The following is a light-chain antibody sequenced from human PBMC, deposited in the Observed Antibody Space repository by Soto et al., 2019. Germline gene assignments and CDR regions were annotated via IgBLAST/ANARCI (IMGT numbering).Light chain of an antibody. V-gene: IGLV2-14*03. J-gene: IGLJ2*01. CDR3: SSYTNSTTLV. CDR1: SSDVGAYNY. CDR2: DVF. Sequence: QSVLTQPASVSGSPGQSIIISCTGSSSDVGAYNYVSWYQHHPGKAPKLMIYDVFYRPSGLSNRFSGSKSGNTASLTISGLQAEDEANYYCSSYTNSTTLVFGGGTKLTVL.